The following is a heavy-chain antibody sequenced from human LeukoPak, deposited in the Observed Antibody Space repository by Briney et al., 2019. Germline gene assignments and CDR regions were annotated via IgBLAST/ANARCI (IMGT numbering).Heavy chain of an antibody. CDR3: ATEKGDSPDY. J-gene: IGHJ4*02. CDR2: ISGSGGNT. D-gene: IGHD2-21*01. Sequence: PGGSLRLSCAASGFTFSNYAMSWVRQAPGEGLEWVSGISGSGGNTYHADSVKGRFTISRDNSKNTLYVQMNSLRAEDTAVYYCATEKGDSPDYWGQGTLVTVSS. V-gene: IGHV3-23*01. CDR1: GFTFSNYA.